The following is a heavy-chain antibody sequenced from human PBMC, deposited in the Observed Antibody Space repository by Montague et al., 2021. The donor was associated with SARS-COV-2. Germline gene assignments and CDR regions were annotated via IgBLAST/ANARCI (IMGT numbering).Heavy chain of an antibody. CDR1: GGSIRSSSYY. V-gene: IGHV4-39*07. D-gene: IGHD5-12*01. Sequence: SETLSLTCTVSGGSIRSSSYYWGWIRQPPGKGLEWIGSIYYSGSTYYNPSLKSRVTISVDTSKNQFSLKLSSVTAADTAVYYCARGGYSGYWDYWGQGTLVTVSS. CDR2: IYYSGST. CDR3: ARGGYSGYWDY. J-gene: IGHJ4*02.